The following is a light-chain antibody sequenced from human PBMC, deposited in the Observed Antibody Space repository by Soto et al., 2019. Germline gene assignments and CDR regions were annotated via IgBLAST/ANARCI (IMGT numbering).Light chain of an antibody. V-gene: IGKV1-39*01. Sequence: PLTQSPSSLAASVGDRLTLTCRASRNVSIYLNWYQHKPGKGPTLLIHATSNLQIGVPSCFSGSGSGTEFTLTISSLEPEDFGTYYCQQSYKMPSFGQGTRLEIK. J-gene: IGKJ5*01. CDR2: ATS. CDR3: QQSYKMPS. CDR1: RNVSIY.